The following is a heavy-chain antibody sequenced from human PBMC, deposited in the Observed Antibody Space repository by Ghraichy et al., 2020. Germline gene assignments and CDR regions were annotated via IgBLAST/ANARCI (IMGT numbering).Heavy chain of an antibody. J-gene: IGHJ5*02. CDR2: IYYSGST. CDR1: GGSISSSSYY. V-gene: IGHV4-39*01. Sequence: SQTLSLTCTVSGGSISSSSYYWGWIRQPPGKGLEWIGSIYYSGSTYYNPSLKSRVTISVDTSKNQFSLKLSSVTAADTAVYYCARYETYPAGWFDPWGQGTLVTVSS. D-gene: IGHD2-2*01. CDR3: ARYETYPAGWFDP.